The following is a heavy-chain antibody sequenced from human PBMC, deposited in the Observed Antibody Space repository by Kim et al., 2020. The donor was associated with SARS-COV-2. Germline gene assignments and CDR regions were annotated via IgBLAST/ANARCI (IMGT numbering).Heavy chain of an antibody. V-gene: IGHV3-13*01. J-gene: IGHJ6*02. CDR3: ARSFHNSSSWERVYYYGMDV. Sequence: GGSLRLSCAASGFTFSSYDMHWVRQATGKGLEWVSAIGTAGDTNYPGSVKGRFTISRENAKNSLYLQMNSLRAGDTAVYYCARSFHNSSSWERVYYYGMDVWGQGTTVTVSS. CDR2: IGTAGDT. D-gene: IGHD6-13*01. CDR1: GFTFSSYD.